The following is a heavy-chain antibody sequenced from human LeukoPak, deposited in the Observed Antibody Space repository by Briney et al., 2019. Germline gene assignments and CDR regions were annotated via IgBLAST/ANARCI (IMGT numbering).Heavy chain of an antibody. J-gene: IGHJ6*02. V-gene: IGHV1-69*04. CDR2: IIPILGIA. CDR3: ATAMVRLDYYYGMDV. Sequence: SVKVSCKASGGTFSSYAISWVRQAPGQGLEWMGRIIPILGIANYAQKFQGRVTITADKSTSTAYMELSSLRSEDTAVYYCATAMVRLDYYYGMDVWGQGTTVTVSS. CDR1: GGTFSSYA. D-gene: IGHD3-10*01.